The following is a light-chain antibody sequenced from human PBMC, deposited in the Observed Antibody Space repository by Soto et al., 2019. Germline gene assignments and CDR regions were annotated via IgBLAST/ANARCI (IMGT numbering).Light chain of an antibody. CDR3: MQGTHWPRT. CDR2: KVS. CDR1: RSLVYSDGNTY. J-gene: IGKJ2*01. V-gene: IGKV2-30*01. Sequence: DAVMTQSPLSLPVTAGQPASISCRSSRSLVYSDGNTYLSWLQQRPGQSPRRLIYKVSSRDSGVPDRFSGSGSGTDFTLKISRVEAEDVGIYYCMQGTHWPRTFGQGIKVDIK.